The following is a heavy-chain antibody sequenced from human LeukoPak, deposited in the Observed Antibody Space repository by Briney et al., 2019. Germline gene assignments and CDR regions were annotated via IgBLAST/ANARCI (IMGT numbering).Heavy chain of an antibody. D-gene: IGHD2-2*01. V-gene: IGHV5-51*01. Sequence: GESLKISCNGSGYKFTSYWIAWVRQMPGKGLEWMGMIYPDDSDTRYSPSFEGQVTISADKSTSTAYLQWSSLKASDTATYYCARHLSSTGGCCYVDYWGQGTLVTVSS. CDR1: GYKFTSYW. J-gene: IGHJ4*02. CDR2: IYPDDSDT. CDR3: ARHLSSTGGCCYVDY.